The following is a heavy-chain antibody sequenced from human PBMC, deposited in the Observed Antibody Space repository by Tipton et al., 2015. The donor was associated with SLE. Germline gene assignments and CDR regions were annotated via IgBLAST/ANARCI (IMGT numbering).Heavy chain of an antibody. V-gene: IGHV4-39*07. D-gene: IGHD6-6*01. CDR3: ASEYSSAVGMDV. Sequence: TLSLTCTVSGGAISDTSSSWGWIRQPPGKGLEWIGSIYYTGNTFYNPSLKSRVVLSIDTSKSHFSLEMKSVTAADTAVYYCASEYSSAVGMDVWGQGTTVIVSS. CDR1: GGAISDTSSS. J-gene: IGHJ6*02. CDR2: IYYTGNT.